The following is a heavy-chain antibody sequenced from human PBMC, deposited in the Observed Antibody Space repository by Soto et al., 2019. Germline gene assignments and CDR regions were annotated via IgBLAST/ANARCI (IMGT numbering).Heavy chain of an antibody. J-gene: IGHJ5*02. V-gene: IGHV1-69*04. CDR2: IIPILGIA. Sequence: ASVKVSCKASGGTFSSYTISWVRQAPGQGLEWMGRIIPILGIANYAQKFQGRVTITADKSTSTAYMELSSLRSEDTAVYYCARDGYCSGGSCGNWFDPWGQGTLVTVSS. CDR1: GGTFSSYT. D-gene: IGHD2-15*01. CDR3: ARDGYCSGGSCGNWFDP.